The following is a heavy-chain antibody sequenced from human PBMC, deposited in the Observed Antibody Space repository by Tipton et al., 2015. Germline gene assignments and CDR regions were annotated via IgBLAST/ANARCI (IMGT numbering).Heavy chain of an antibody. CDR3: ARARGRHGGLFDS. CDR1: GDSISNYY. J-gene: IGHJ4*02. CDR2: IHSTGST. D-gene: IGHD4-23*01. V-gene: IGHV4-59*01. Sequence: LVKPSETLSLTCTASGDSISNYYWSWIRQPPGKGLEWIGYIHSTGSTDYNPSLKSRVTISVDTSKTQFSLKMSSVTASDTAVYYCARARGRHGGLFDSWGQGILVTVSS.